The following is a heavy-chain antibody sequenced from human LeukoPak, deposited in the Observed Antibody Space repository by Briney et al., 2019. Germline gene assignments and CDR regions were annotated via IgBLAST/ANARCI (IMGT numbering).Heavy chain of an antibody. CDR3: ARSDIVVVPAAMRGWFDP. J-gene: IGHJ5*02. Sequence: GGSLRLSCAASGFTFSTYAMSWVRQAPGKGLEWVSTISDSGGITYYADSLKGRFTISRDNSKNTLYVQMNSLRAEDTAVYYCARSDIVVVPAAMRGWFDPWGQGTLVTVSS. CDR1: GFTFSTYA. D-gene: IGHD2-2*01. CDR2: ISDSGGIT. V-gene: IGHV3-23*01.